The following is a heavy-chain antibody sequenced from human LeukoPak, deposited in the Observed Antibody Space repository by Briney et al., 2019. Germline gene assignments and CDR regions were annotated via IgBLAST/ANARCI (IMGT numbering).Heavy chain of an antibody. CDR2: INNDGTST. D-gene: IGHD6-19*01. CDR1: GFTFSNYW. V-gene: IGHV3-74*01. Sequence: GGSLRLSCAASGFTFSNYWMHWVRQAPGKGLVWVSRINNDGTSTSYADSLKGRLSISRDSAKNTVYLQVNNLRADDTAVYYCARDPTYSSGWYEGYFDYWGQGTLVIVSS. J-gene: IGHJ4*02. CDR3: ARDPTYSSGWYEGYFDY.